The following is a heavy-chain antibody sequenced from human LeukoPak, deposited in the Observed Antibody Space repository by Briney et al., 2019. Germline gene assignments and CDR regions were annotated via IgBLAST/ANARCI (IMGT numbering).Heavy chain of an antibody. CDR1: GGTFSSYA. D-gene: IGHD5-12*01. V-gene: IGHV1-69*04. CDR3: ARPRGYSGYELDY. J-gene: IGHJ4*02. Sequence: SVKVSCKASGGTFSSYAISWVRQAPGQGLEWMGRIIPILGIANYAQKFRGRVTITADKSTSTAYMELSSLRSEDTAVYYCARPRGYSGYELDYWGQGTLVTVSS. CDR2: IIPILGIA.